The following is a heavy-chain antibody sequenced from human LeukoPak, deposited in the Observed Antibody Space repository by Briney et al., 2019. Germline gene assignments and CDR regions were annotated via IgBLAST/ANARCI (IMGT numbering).Heavy chain of an antibody. D-gene: IGHD2-15*01. V-gene: IGHV3-30*18. J-gene: IGHJ4*02. CDR2: ISYDGSNK. Sequence: GGSLRLSCAASGFTFSSYGMHWVRQAPGKGLEWVAVISYDGSNKYYADSVKGRFTISRDNSKNTLYLQMNSLRAEDTAVYYCAKGRRLSPVVVVAPTHFDYWGQGTLVTVSS. CDR3: AKGRRLSPVVVVAPTHFDY. CDR1: GFTFSSYG.